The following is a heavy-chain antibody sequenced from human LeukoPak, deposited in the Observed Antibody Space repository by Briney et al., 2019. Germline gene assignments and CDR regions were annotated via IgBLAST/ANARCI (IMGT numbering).Heavy chain of an antibody. J-gene: IGHJ4*02. CDR2: IDPSDSYT. CDR1: GYSFTNYW. Sequence: GESLKISCRGSGYSFTNYWISWVRQMPGKGLEWMGRIDPSDSYTKYSPSFEGHVTISVDKSISTAFLQWSSLKASDSAMYYCATGASKVNTDFANYWGQGSQVAVSS. CDR3: ATGASKVNTDFANY. V-gene: IGHV5-10-1*01. D-gene: IGHD4-17*01.